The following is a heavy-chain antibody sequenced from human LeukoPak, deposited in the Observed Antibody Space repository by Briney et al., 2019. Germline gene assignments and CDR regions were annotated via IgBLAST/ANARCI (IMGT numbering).Heavy chain of an antibody. D-gene: IGHD3-10*01. Sequence: GGSLRLSCAASEFTVSSNYMSWVRQAPGKGLEWVSFTDTSGNYIYYGDSVKGRFTISRDNAKNLVFLQMNGLRAEDTAVYYCARGRSITLLRGVAMSDGFDIWGQGAMVAVSS. J-gene: IGHJ3*02. CDR3: ARGRSITLLRGVAMSDGFDI. CDR1: EFTVSSNY. CDR2: TDTSGNYI. V-gene: IGHV3-21*01.